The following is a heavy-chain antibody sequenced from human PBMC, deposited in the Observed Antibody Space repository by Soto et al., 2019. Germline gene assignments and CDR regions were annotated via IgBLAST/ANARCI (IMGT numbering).Heavy chain of an antibody. Sequence: SDTLSLSCAVYGGSFSGYYWSWIRQPPGKGLEWIGEINHSGSTNYNPSLKSRVTISVDTSKNQFSLKLSSVTAADTAVYYCARGRTNYYYYGMDVSGQGTTVTVSS. V-gene: IGHV4-34*01. J-gene: IGHJ6*02. CDR3: ARGRTNYYYYGMDV. CDR2: INHSGST. CDR1: GGSFSGYY.